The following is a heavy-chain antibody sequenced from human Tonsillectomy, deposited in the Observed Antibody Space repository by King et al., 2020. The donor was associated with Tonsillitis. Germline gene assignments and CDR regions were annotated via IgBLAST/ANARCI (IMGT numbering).Heavy chain of an antibody. J-gene: IGHJ4*02. CDR3: ARGGAYRSSWYGY. CDR1: GFTFSSYS. D-gene: IGHD6-13*01. Sequence: VQLVESGGGLVKTGGSLRLSCAASGFTFSSYSMKWVRQAPGKGLEWVSSISSSSSYIYYADSVKGRFTISRDNAKNSLYLQMNSLRAEDTAVYYCARGGAYRSSWYGYWGQGTLATVAS. V-gene: IGHV3-21*01. CDR2: ISSSSSYI.